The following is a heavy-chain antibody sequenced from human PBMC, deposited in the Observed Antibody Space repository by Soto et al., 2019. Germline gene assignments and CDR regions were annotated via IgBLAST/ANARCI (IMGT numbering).Heavy chain of an antibody. J-gene: IGHJ4*02. V-gene: IGHV4-61*01. Sequence: SETLSLTCSVSGDSVSRGSYHWSWIRQPPGKGLEWIGFKPYTGSPDYNPSLKSRVVISIDRSRNQFSLKLSSVTATDTAVYFCAKVGWGGDSWGQGTLVTVSS. CDR1: GDSVSRGSYH. CDR3: AKVGWGGDS. D-gene: IGHD7-27*01. CDR2: KPYTGSP.